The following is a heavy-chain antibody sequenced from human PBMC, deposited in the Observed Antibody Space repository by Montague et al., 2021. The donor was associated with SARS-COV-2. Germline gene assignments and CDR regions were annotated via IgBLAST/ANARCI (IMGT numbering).Heavy chain of an antibody. J-gene: IGHJ4*02. CDR2: VYHTGST. Sequence: SETLSLTCSVSGVSISGGSYYWSWVRQPPGKGLEWIGYVYHTGSTNYNPSPKSRVTLSIDTSKNQFSLNLTSVTAADTAVYYCVREKYYFDDSGSKWGQGTLVTV. D-gene: IGHD3-22*01. CDR1: GVSISGGSYY. V-gene: IGHV4-61*01. CDR3: VREKYYFDDSGSK.